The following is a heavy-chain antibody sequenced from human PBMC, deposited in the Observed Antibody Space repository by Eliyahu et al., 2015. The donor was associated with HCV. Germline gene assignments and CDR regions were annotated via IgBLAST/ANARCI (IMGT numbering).Heavy chain of an antibody. V-gene: IGHV1-2*06. CDR1: GYTFSDFN. CDR3: ARGDRYYFDN. Sequence: QVQLVQSGAEVKKPGASVKVSCMASGYTFSDFNIHWVRQAPGQGLEWMGRIIPNSGGTNFAQRFQGRVTMTRDTSISTAYIELSSLTSDDTAVYYCARGDRYYFDNWGQGTLVTVSS. J-gene: IGHJ4*02. CDR2: IIPNSGGT.